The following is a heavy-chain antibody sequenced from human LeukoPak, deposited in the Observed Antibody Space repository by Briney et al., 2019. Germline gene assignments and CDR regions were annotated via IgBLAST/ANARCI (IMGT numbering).Heavy chain of an antibody. CDR3: AKGFYSSGWYLDY. Sequence: GGSLRLSCAASGFTFSIYGMHWVRQAPGKGLEWVSVISGSGASTYYADSVKGRLTISRDNSKNTLYLQMNSLRAEDTAVYYCAKGFYSSGWYLDYWGQGTLVTVSS. V-gene: IGHV3-23*01. CDR2: ISGSGAST. D-gene: IGHD6-19*01. J-gene: IGHJ4*02. CDR1: GFTFSIYG.